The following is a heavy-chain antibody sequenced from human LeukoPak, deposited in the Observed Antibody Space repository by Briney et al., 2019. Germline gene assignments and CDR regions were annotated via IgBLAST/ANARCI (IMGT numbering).Heavy chain of an antibody. V-gene: IGHV3-21*01. J-gene: IGHJ4*02. D-gene: IGHD3-22*01. Sequence: GGSLRLSCAASGYTFSSYSINWVRQAPGKGLEWVSSISVRSNYIYYADPVRGRFTISRDDARDSLYLQMNSLRAEDTAVYYCVRLRRNSDTSGFYYYYDYWGQGTLVTVSS. CDR3: VRLRRNSDTSGFYYYYDY. CDR1: GYTFSSYS. CDR2: ISVRSNYI.